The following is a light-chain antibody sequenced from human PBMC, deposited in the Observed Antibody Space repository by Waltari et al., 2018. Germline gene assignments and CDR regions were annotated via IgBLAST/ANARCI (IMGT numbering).Light chain of an antibody. V-gene: IGKV1-5*03. CDR1: QSVNSW. CDR2: KAA. J-gene: IGKJ1*01. Sequence: DIQMTQSPSSLSASVGDRVTITCRASQSVNSWVAWYQQKPRKAPKLLIFKAANLESGVTSRLSGSGSGTEFTLTISSLQTDDFATYHCQQYDSYWTFGQGTKVEIK. CDR3: QQYDSYWT.